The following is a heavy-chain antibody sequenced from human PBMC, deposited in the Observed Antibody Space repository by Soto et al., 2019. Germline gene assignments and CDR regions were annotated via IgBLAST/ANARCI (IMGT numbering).Heavy chain of an antibody. D-gene: IGHD2-2*01. J-gene: IGHJ3*02. CDR2: IDPSDSYT. CDR1: GYSFTSYW. Sequence: GESLKISCKGSGYSFTSYWISWVRQMPGKGLEWMGRIDPSDSYTNYSPSFQGHVTISADKSISTACLQWSSLKASDTAMYYCAAYCSSTSCPLPISEQWLVRAFDICGQGTMVTVSS. CDR3: AAYCSSTSCPLPISEQWLVRAFDI. V-gene: IGHV5-10-1*01.